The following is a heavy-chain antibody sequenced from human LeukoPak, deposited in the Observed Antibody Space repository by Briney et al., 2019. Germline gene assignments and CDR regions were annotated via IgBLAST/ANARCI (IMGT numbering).Heavy chain of an antibody. V-gene: IGHV3-30*03. Sequence: GRSLRLSCVVSGFTFSIYGIHWVRQAPGQGLDWVAFISSDGSKKYYGDSLKGRFIISRDNAKNTLFLQMSSLRAEDTAVYYCVTGEEGGVGLYWGQGTLVIVSS. CDR1: GFTFSIYG. CDR2: ISSDGSKK. CDR3: VTGEEGGVGLY. J-gene: IGHJ4*02. D-gene: IGHD2-8*02.